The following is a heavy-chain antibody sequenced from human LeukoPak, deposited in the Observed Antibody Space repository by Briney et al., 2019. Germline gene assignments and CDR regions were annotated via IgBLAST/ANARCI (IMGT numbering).Heavy chain of an antibody. J-gene: IGHJ5*02. CDR3: ARAPGSITGTPVYNWFDP. CDR2: IIPIFGTA. CDR1: GGTFSSYA. D-gene: IGHD1-7*01. Sequence: GASVMVSCKASGGTFSSYAISWVRQAPGQGLEWMGGIIPIFGTANYAQKFQGRVTITTDESTSTAYIELSSLRSEDTAVYYCARAPGSITGTPVYNWFDPWGQGTLVTVSS. V-gene: IGHV1-69*05.